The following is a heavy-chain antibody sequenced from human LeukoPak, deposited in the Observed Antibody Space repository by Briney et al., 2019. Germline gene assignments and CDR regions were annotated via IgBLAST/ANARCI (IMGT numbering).Heavy chain of an antibody. CDR2: ISGSGRTI. CDR1: GFTFSSYE. CDR3: ARGGKPFDY. V-gene: IGHV3-48*03. Sequence: PGGSLRLSCAASGFTFSSYEMNWVRQAPGKGLEWVSYISGSGRTIYYADSVKGRFTISRDNDKNSLSLEMNSLRDEDTAIYYCARGGKPFDYWGPGTLVTVSS. J-gene: IGHJ4*02.